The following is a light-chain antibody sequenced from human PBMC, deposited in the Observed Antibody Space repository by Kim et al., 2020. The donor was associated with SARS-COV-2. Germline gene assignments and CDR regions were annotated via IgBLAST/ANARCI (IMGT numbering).Light chain of an antibody. CDR1: KLGDKY. J-gene: IGLJ2*01. Sequence: SSELTQAPSVSVSPGQTASITCSGDKLGDKYACWYQQKPGQSPVLVIYQDSKRPSGIPERFSGSNSGNTATLTISGTQAMDEADYYCQAWDSSIHVVFGGGTQLTVL. CDR3: QAWDSSIHVV. CDR2: QDS. V-gene: IGLV3-1*01.